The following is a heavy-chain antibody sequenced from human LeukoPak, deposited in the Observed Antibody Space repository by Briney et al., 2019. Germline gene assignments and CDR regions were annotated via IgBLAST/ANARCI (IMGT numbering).Heavy chain of an antibody. Sequence: SETLSLTCTVSGDSIGRYYWSWIRQPPGKGLEWIGYIYYSGSTNYNPSLKSRVTISVDTSKNQFSLKLSSVTAADTAVYYCARVQSRLSWFDPWGQGTLVTISS. CDR3: ARVQSRLSWFDP. CDR1: GDSIGRYY. V-gene: IGHV4-59*12. CDR2: IYYSGST. J-gene: IGHJ5*02.